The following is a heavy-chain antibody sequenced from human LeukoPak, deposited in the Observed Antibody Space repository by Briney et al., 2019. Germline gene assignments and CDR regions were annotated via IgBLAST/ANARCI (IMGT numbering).Heavy chain of an antibody. V-gene: IGHV1-8*01. Sequence: ASVNVSCKASGYTFTIYDINWVRQAAGQGLEWVGWMNPNSRNTGYAQKFQGRVTMTMNTAISTAYMELSSLRSDDTAVYYCARVYSDSSGYYVQGFDYWGQGTLVTVSS. J-gene: IGHJ4*02. CDR3: ARVYSDSSGYYVQGFDY. D-gene: IGHD3-22*01. CDR2: MNPNSRNT. CDR1: GYTFTIYD.